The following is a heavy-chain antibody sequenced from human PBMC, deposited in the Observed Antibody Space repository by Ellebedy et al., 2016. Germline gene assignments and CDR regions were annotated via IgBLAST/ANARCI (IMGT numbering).Heavy chain of an antibody. CDR3: ARGVFTLSFYYFDY. CDR1: GGSFSGYY. D-gene: IGHD2/OR15-2a*01. J-gene: IGHJ4*02. V-gene: IGHV4-34*01. Sequence: SETLSLXXAVYGGSFSGYYWSWIRQPPGKGLEGIGEINHSGSTNYNPSLKSRVTISVDTSKNQFSLKLSSVTAADTAVYYCARGVFTLSFYYFDYWGQGTLVTVSS. CDR2: INHSGST.